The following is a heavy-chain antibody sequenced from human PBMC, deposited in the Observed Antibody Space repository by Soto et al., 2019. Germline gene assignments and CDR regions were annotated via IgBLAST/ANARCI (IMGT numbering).Heavy chain of an antibody. Sequence: PGGSLRLSCVASGFTFSSYAMHWVRQTPGKGLEWVAVISYDGANQYYADSVKGRFTISRDTSKNILYLQMNSLRAEDTAVYYCARGDNFYDSSGYYYWGQGTLVTVSS. D-gene: IGHD3-22*01. CDR3: ARGDNFYDSSGYYY. J-gene: IGHJ4*02. V-gene: IGHV3-30-3*01. CDR2: ISYDGANQ. CDR1: GFTFSSYA.